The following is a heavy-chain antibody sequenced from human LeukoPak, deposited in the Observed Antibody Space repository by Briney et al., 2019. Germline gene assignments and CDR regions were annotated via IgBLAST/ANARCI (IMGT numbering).Heavy chain of an antibody. D-gene: IGHD3-10*01. CDR3: ARGQWFGELLFQPPRWFDP. V-gene: IGHV3-30-3*01. CDR1: GFTFSSYA. J-gene: IGHJ5*02. Sequence: PGGSLRLSCAASGFTFSSYAMHWVRQAPGKGLEWVAVISYDGSNKYYADSVKGRFTISRDKSKNTLYLQMNSLRAEDTAVYYCARGQWFGELLFQPPRWFDPWGQGTLVTVSS. CDR2: ISYDGSNK.